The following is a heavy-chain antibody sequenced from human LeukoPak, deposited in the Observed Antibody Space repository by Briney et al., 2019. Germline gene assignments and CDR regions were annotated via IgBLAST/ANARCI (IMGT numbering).Heavy chain of an antibody. CDR2: IYYSDST. V-gene: IGHV4-38-2*02. Sequence: SETLSLTCTVSGYSISSGYSWGGIRQPPGKGREWFGSIYYSDSTYYNPSLKRRVTISVDTSKKQFSLKLASVTAADTAVYYCASLDRYCTNGVCYGGYWGQGTLVTVS. CDR3: ASLDRYCTNGVCYGGY. J-gene: IGHJ4*02. D-gene: IGHD2-8*01. CDR1: GYSISSGYS.